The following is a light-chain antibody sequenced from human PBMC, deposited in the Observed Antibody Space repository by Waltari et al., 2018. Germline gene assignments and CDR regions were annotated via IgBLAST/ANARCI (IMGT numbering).Light chain of an antibody. Sequence: QSALTQPRSVSGSPGQSVTISCTGTSSDVGGYNSVSWYQQHPGKAPKLMIYDVSKRPSGVPDRVSGSKSGNTASLTISGLQAEDEADYYCCSYAGSYVFGTGTKVTVL. CDR3: CSYAGSYV. J-gene: IGLJ1*01. V-gene: IGLV2-11*01. CDR2: DVS. CDR1: SSDVGGYNS.